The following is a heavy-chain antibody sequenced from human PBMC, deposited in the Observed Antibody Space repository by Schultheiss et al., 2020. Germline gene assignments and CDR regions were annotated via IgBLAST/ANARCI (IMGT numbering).Heavy chain of an antibody. CDR3: ARDKVRLYLVGTAMVTDYYYYGMDV. CDR1: GGSFSSGSYY. CDR2: IYYSGST. V-gene: IGHV4-61*01. J-gene: IGHJ6*02. Sequence: SETLSLTCTVSGGSFSSGSYYWSWIRQPPGKGLEWIGYIYYSGSTNYNPSLKSRVTISVDTSKNQFSLKLSSVTAADTAVYYCARDKVRLYLVGTAMVTDYYYYGMDVWGQGTTVTVSS. D-gene: IGHD5-18*01.